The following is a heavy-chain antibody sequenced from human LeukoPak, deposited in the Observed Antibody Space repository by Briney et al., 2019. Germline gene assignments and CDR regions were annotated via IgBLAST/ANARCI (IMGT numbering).Heavy chain of an antibody. CDR1: GGSISSYY. D-gene: IGHD3-10*01. Sequence: SETLSLTCTVSGGSISSYYWSWIRQPPGKGLEWIGYIYYSGSTNYNPSLKSRVTISVDTSKNQFSLKLSSVTAADTAVYYCARGGPGEAPGYWGQGTPVTVSS. V-gene: IGHV4-59*01. J-gene: IGHJ4*02. CDR3: ARGGPGEAPGY. CDR2: IYYSGST.